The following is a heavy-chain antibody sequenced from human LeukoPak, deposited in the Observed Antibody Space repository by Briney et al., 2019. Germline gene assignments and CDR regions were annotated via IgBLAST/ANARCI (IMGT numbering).Heavy chain of an antibody. CDR1: GGSFSGYY. CDR2: VNHSGST. J-gene: IGHJ4*02. V-gene: IGHV4-34*01. Sequence: SETLSLTCAVYGGSFSGYYWSWIRQPPGKGLEWIGEVNHSGSTNYNPSLKSRVTISVDTSKNQFSLKLSSVTAADTAVYYCARGLVGATNKTFDYWGQGTLVTVSS. D-gene: IGHD1-26*01. CDR3: ARGLVGATNKTFDY.